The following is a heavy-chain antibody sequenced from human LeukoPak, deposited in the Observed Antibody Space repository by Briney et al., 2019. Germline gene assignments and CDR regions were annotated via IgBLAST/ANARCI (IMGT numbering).Heavy chain of an antibody. CDR2: IYCSGST. CDR1: GGSISSYY. CDR3: ATSGYSYGYWAFDY. J-gene: IGHJ4*02. Sequence: SETLSLTCTVSGGSISSYYWSWIRQPPGKGLEWIGYIYCSGSTNYNPSLKSRVTISVDTSKNQFSLKLSSVTAADTAVYYCATSGYSYGYWAFDYWGQGTLVTVSS. V-gene: IGHV4-59*08. D-gene: IGHD5-18*01.